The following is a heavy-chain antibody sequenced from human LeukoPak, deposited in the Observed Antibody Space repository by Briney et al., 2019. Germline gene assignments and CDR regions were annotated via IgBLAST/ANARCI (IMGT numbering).Heavy chain of an antibody. CDR2: IKEDGSEI. V-gene: IGHV3-7*01. CDR1: GFAFSTYW. CDR3: AGWAYDSH. D-gene: IGHD3-16*01. J-gene: IGHJ4*02. Sequence: SGGSLRLSCAASGFAFSTYWMSWVRQAPGKGLEWVANIKEDGSEIYYVDSVKGRFTISKDNAKNSLYLQMSSLRVEDTAVYYCAGWAYDSHWGQGTLVTVSS.